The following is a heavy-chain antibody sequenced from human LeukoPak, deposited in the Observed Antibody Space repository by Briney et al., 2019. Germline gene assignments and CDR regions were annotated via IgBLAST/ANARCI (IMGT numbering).Heavy chain of an antibody. CDR1: GFAITDHH. V-gene: IGHV3-72*01. J-gene: IGHJ4*02. CDR3: VRVVTTSSGWYHFDN. Sequence: GGSLRLSCAASGFAITDHHMDWVRQALGKGMEWVGRSQTTKPNSCTTEYAASVEGRFTISRDDSKNSLYLQLNSLKTEDTAVYYCVRVVTTSSGWYHFDNWGQGTLVTVSS. D-gene: IGHD6-13*01. CDR2: SQTTKPNSCTT.